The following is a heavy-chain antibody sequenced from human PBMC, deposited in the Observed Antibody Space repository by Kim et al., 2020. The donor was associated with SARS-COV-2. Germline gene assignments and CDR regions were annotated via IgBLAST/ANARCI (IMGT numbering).Heavy chain of an antibody. Sequence: GGSLRLSCAASGFTFSDYYMSWIRQAPGKGLEWVSYISSSSSYTNYADSVKGRFTISRDNAKNSLYLQMNSLRAEDTAVYYCAREGNSGYEKHDYWGQGTLVTVSS. CDR1: GFTFSDYY. J-gene: IGHJ4*02. V-gene: IGHV3-11*05. CDR3: AREGNSGYEKHDY. D-gene: IGHD5-12*01. CDR2: ISSSSSYT.